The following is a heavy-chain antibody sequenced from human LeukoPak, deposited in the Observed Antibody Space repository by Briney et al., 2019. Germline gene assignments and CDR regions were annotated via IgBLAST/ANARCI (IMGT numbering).Heavy chain of an antibody. Sequence: GGSLRLSCAASGFTFSSYSMNWVHQAPGKGLEWVSSISSSSSYIYYADSVKGRFTISRDNAKNSLYLQMNSLRAEDTAVYYCARVTSDYDFWSGVYPFDYWGQGTLVTVSS. D-gene: IGHD3-3*01. CDR2: ISSSSSYI. CDR1: GFTFSSYS. CDR3: ARVTSDYDFWSGVYPFDY. V-gene: IGHV3-21*01. J-gene: IGHJ4*02.